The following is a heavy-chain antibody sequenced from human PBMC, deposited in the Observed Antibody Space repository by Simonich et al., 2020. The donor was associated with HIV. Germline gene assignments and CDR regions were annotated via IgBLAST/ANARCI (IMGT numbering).Heavy chain of an antibody. Sequence: QVQLVQSGAEVKKPGSSVKVSCKASGGTFSSFAISWVRQAPGLGLKVVGGNIPISGTANYAQMFQGRVTITADESTSTAYMELSSLRSEDTGIYYCARKGGGRGVYYFDYWGQGTLVTVSS. CDR2: NIPISGTA. J-gene: IGHJ4*02. CDR3: ARKGGGRGVYYFDY. CDR1: GGTFSSFA. D-gene: IGHD3-10*01. V-gene: IGHV1-69*13.